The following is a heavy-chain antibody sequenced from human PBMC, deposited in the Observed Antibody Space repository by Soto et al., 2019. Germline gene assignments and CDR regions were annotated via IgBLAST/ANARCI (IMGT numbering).Heavy chain of an antibody. CDR2: ISSRGSTI. Sequence: QVQLVESGGGLVKPGGSLRLSCAASGFTFSVYYMSWIRQAPGKGLEWISYISSRGSTIYYADSVKRRFTISRDNAESSLYLQMSSLRAEDTAVYYCARATTTGGRFRWFDPWGQGTLVTVSS. D-gene: IGHD4-4*01. CDR1: GFTFSVYY. CDR3: ARATTTGGRFRWFDP. V-gene: IGHV3-11*01. J-gene: IGHJ5*02.